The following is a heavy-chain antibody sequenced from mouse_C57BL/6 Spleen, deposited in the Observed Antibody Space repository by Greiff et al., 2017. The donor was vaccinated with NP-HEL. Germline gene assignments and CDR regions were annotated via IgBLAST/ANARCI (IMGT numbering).Heavy chain of an antibody. Sequence: QVQLQQPGAELVRPGSSVKLSCKASGYTFTSYLMHWVKQRPIQGLEWIGNIDPSDSETHYNQKFKDKATLTVDKSSSTAYMQLSSLTSEDSAVYYCARSANPVITTVVAHWGQGTTLTVSS. CDR2: IDPSDSET. D-gene: IGHD1-1*01. CDR1: GYTFTSYL. V-gene: IGHV1-52*01. J-gene: IGHJ2*01. CDR3: ARSANPVITTVVAH.